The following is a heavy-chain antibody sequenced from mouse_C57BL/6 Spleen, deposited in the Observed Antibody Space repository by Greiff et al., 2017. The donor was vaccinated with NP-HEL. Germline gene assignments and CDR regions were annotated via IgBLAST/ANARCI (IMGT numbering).Heavy chain of an antibody. J-gene: IGHJ4*01. V-gene: IGHV2-9-1*01. CDR1: GFSLTSYA. Sequence: QVQLQQSGPGLVAPSQSLYITCTVSGFSLTSYAISWVRQPPGKGLEWLGVIWTGGGTTYNSAHIYRLTISKDNSKSQVSLKMNSLQTDDTARYYYARNRPYNAMDYWGQGTTVTVSS. CDR3: ARNRPYNAMDY. CDR2: IWTGGGT.